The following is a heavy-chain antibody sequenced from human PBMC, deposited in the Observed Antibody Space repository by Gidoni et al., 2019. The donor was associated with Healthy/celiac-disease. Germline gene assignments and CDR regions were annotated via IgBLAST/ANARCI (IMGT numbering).Heavy chain of an antibody. V-gene: IGHV4-59*01. CDR3: ARGGYSYGRYYFDY. CDR1: GGSLSSYY. D-gene: IGHD5-18*01. CDR2: IYYSGST. Sequence: QVQLQESGPGLVKLSETLSLTCTASGGSLSSYYWSWIRQPPGKGLEWIGYIYYSGSTNYNPSLKSRVTISVDTSKNQFSLKLSSVTAADTAVYYCARGGYSYGRYYFDYWGQGTLVTVSS. J-gene: IGHJ4*02.